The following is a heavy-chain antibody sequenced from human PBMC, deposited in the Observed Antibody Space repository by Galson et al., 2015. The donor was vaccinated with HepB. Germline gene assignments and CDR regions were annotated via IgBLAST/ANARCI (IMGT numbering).Heavy chain of an antibody. V-gene: IGHV3-48*02. CDR1: GFTFSSYS. J-gene: IGHJ6*02. CDR3: ARDLSEGYYYYYGMDV. Sequence: SLRLSCAASGFTFSSYSMNWVRQAPGKGLEWVSYISSSSSTIYYADSVKGRFTISRDNAKNSLYLQMNSLRDEDTAVYYCARDLSEGYYYYYGMDVWGQGTTVTVSS. CDR2: ISSSSSTI.